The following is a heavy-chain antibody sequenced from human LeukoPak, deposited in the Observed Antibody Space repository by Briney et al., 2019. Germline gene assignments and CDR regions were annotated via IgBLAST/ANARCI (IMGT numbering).Heavy chain of an antibody. J-gene: IGHJ4*02. CDR3: ARGRPHGNDY. Sequence: GGSLRLSCAASGFSFSNFWMHWVRQAPGKGLVCVSHISSDGSTTTYADSVKGRFSISRDNAKNTLYLQMNSLRVEDTAVYYCARGRPHGNDYWGQGTLVTVSS. CDR1: GFSFSNFW. D-gene: IGHD4-23*01. CDR2: ISSDGSTT. V-gene: IGHV3-74*01.